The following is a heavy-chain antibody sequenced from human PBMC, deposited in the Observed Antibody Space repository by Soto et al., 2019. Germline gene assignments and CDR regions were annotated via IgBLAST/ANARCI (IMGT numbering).Heavy chain of an antibody. CDR3: AKSETKYCSGGSCYSQLDAFDI. CDR1: GYTFTGYY. Sequence: ASVKVSCKASGYTFTGYYMHWVRQAPGQGLEWMGWINPNSGGTNYAQKFQGWVTMTRDTSISTAYMELSRLRSDDTAVYYCAKSETKYCSGGSCYSQLDAFDIWGQGTMVTVSS. D-gene: IGHD2-15*01. CDR2: INPNSGGT. V-gene: IGHV1-2*04. J-gene: IGHJ3*02.